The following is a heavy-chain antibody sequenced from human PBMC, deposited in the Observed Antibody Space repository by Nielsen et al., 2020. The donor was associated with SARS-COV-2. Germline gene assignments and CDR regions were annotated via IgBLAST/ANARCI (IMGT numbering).Heavy chain of an antibody. V-gene: IGHV3-23*01. CDR3: AKQFAKSDFDYVYDF. J-gene: IGHJ4*02. D-gene: IGHD5-12*01. CDR2: ISDNGRNS. Sequence: GESLKISCVGSGFIFSDYYMNWVRQAPGKGLEWVSHISDNGRNSYYAASVKGRFTISRDNSKDTLHLHMGSLRAEDTALYYCAKQFAKSDFDYVYDFWGQGIQVTVS. CDR1: GFIFSDYY.